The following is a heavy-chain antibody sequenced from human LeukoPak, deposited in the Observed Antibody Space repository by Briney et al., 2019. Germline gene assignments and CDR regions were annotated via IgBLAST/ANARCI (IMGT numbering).Heavy chain of an antibody. CDR1: GGSISRISYY. Sequence: SETLSLTCNVSGGSISRISYYWGWIRQTPGKGLEWVGSIYHSGNTYYNPSLRSRGTISVDTSKNQYSLKLSSVTAADTAVYYCAREGYSSGWYSGYFDYWGQGTLVTVSS. J-gene: IGHJ4*02. V-gene: IGHV4-39*07. CDR2: IYHSGNT. D-gene: IGHD6-19*01. CDR3: AREGYSSGWYSGYFDY.